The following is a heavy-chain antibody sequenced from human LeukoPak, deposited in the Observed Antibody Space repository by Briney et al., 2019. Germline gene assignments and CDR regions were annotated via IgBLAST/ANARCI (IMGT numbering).Heavy chain of an antibody. CDR2: IWYDGSNK. D-gene: IGHD3-22*01. Sequence: GGSLRLSCAASGFTFSSYSMYWVRQAPGKGLEWVAVIWYDGSNKYYADSVKGRFTISRDNSKNTLYLQMNSLRAEDTAVYYCAKDLYRRYDSRGYYGPYFDYWGQGTLVTVSS. CDR3: AKDLYRRYDSRGYYGPYFDY. V-gene: IGHV3-33*06. CDR1: GFTFSSYS. J-gene: IGHJ4*02.